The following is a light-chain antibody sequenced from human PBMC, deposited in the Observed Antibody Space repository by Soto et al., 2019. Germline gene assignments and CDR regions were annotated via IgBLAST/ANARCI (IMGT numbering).Light chain of an antibody. V-gene: IGKV3-11*01. Sequence: EIVLIQSPATLSLSPGERATLSCRASQSVSNYLAWYQLKSGQAPRLLIYDASKRATGIPARFSGSGSGTDFTLTITSLEPEDFAXYXXXQRXDWPRTFGQGTKVEIK. CDR1: QSVSNY. CDR3: XQRXDWPRT. CDR2: DAS. J-gene: IGKJ2*01.